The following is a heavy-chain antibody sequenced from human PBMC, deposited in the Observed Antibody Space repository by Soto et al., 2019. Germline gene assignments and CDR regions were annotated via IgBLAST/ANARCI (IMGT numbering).Heavy chain of an antibody. CDR1: GYTFKNYG. CDR2: ITTYNGNR. D-gene: IGHD6-19*01. CDR3: ARDAQPKGVAADETSDY. J-gene: IGHJ4*02. Sequence: QVQLVQSGPEVKNPGASVKVSCKASGYTFKNYGIKWVRQAPGQGLEWVGWITTYNGNRHSAEKFQGRVTMTTDTSTSTTYMELRSLTSDDTGVYYCARDAQPKGVAADETSDYWGQGTLVTVSS. V-gene: IGHV1-18*01.